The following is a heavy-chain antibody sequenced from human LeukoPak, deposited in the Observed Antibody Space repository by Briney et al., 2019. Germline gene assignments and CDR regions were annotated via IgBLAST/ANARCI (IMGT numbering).Heavy chain of an antibody. CDR2: INPNSGGT. Sequence: GASVKVSCKASGYTFTGYYMHWVRQAPGQGLEWMGWINPNSGGTNYVQKFQGRVTMTRDTSISTAYMEESRLKSDDTAVYYCARVLPYSISPTYGFDPWGQGTLVTVSS. J-gene: IGHJ5*02. CDR3: ARVLPYSISPTYGFDP. V-gene: IGHV1-2*02. CDR1: GYTFTGYY. D-gene: IGHD6-13*01.